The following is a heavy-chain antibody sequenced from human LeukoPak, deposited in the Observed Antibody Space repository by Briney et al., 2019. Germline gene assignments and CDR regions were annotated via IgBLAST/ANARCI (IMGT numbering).Heavy chain of an antibody. J-gene: IGHJ4*02. CDR1: GFTFSSYG. CDR2: ISYDGSNK. Sequence: PGRSLRLSGAVSGFTFSSYGMHWVRQAPGKGLEWVAVISYDGSNKYYADSVKGRFTISRDNSKNTVYLQMNSLRAEDTAVYYCAKDPTHFRVWDDYDNTRLNYWGQGTLVTVSS. V-gene: IGHV3-30*18. D-gene: IGHD3-22*01. CDR3: AKDPTHFRVWDDYDNTRLNY.